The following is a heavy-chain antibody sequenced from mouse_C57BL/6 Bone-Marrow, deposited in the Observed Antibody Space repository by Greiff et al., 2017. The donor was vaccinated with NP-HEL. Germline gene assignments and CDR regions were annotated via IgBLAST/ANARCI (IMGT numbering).Heavy chain of an antibody. CDR2: ISSGGSYT. V-gene: IGHV5-6*01. CDR3: ARKKNIGFAY. J-gene: IGHJ3*01. Sequence: EVMLVESGGDLVKPGGSLKLSCAASGFTFSSYGMSWVRQTPDKRLEWVATISSGGSYTYYPDSVKGRFTISRDNAKNTLYLQMSSLKSEDTAMYYCARKKNIGFAYWGQGTLVTVSA. CDR1: GFTFSSYG.